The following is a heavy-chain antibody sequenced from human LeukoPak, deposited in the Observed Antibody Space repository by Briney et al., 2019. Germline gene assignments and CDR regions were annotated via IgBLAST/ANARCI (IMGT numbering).Heavy chain of an antibody. CDR2: ISYDGSNK. CDR3: AKDHTYDILTGYYYFDY. Sequence: GGSLRLSCAASGFTFRSYGMHWVRQAPGKGLEWAAVISYDGSNKYYADSVKGRFTISRDNSKNTLYLQMNSLRPEDTAVYYCAKDHTYDILTGYYYFDYWGQGTLVTVSS. CDR1: GFTFRSYG. V-gene: IGHV3-30*18. D-gene: IGHD3-9*01. J-gene: IGHJ4*02.